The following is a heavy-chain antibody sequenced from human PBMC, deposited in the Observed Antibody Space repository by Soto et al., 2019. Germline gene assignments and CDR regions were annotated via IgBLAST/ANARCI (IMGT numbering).Heavy chain of an antibody. CDR2: ISSSSSTI. D-gene: IGHD2-2*01. CDR1: GFTFSSYS. V-gene: IGHV3-48*02. J-gene: IGHJ6*02. Sequence: LRLSCAASGFTFSSYSMNWVRQAPGKGLEWVSYISSSSSTIYYADSVKGRFTISRDNAKNSLYLQMNSLRDEDTAVYYCARVYCSSTSCYPYYYGMDVWGQGTTVTVSS. CDR3: ARVYCSSTSCYPYYYGMDV.